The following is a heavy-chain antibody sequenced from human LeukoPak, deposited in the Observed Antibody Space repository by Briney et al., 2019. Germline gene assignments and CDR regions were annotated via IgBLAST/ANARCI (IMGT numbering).Heavy chain of an antibody. D-gene: IGHD2-21*02. CDR1: GYSFTNYW. CDR2: IYPGDSDT. J-gene: IGHJ4*02. Sequence: GESLKISFKGSGYSFTNYWIGWVRQMPGKGLEWMGIIYPGDSDTRYSPSFQGQVTISVDKSISTSYLQWSSLKASDTAMYYCARRAAVTFDYWGRGTLVTVSS. CDR3: ARRAAVTFDY. V-gene: IGHV5-51*01.